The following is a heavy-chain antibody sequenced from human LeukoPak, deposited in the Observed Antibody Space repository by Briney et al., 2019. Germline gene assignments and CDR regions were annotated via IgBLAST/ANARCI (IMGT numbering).Heavy chain of an antibody. CDR2: ITGSGGNT. CDR1: GFTFSNYA. V-gene: IGHV3-23*01. Sequence: GGSLRLSCAASGFTFSNYAMSWVRQAPGKGLEWVSAITGSGGNTYYADSVKGRFTISRDNSKNTVFLQMNSLRAEDTAVYYCASRYGGYGHLDYWGQGTLVTVSS. J-gene: IGHJ4*02. CDR3: ASRYGGYGHLDY. D-gene: IGHD5-12*01.